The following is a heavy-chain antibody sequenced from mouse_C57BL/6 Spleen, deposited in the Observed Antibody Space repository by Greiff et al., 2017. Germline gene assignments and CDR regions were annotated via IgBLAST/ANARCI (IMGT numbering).Heavy chain of an antibody. J-gene: IGHJ3*01. D-gene: IGHD3-2*02. CDR1: GYTFTSYW. CDR2: IDPSDSYT. Sequence: VKLQQPGAELVKPGASVKLSCKASGYTFTSYWMQWVKQRPGQGLEWIGEIDPSDSYTNYNQKFKGKATLTVDTSSSTAYMQLSSLTSEDSAVYYCARIRPFAYWGQGTLVTVSA. V-gene: IGHV1-50*01. CDR3: ARIRPFAY.